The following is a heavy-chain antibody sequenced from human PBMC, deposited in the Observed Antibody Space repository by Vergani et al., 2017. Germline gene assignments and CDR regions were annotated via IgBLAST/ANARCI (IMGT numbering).Heavy chain of an antibody. CDR1: GGSISSGSYY. Sequence: QVQLQESGPGLVKPSQTLSLTCTVSGGSISSGSYYWSWIRQPAGKGLEWIERIYTSGSTNYNPSLKSRVTRSGDTSTNQFSLKLSSVTAADTAVYYCARGWLAAAGRGGWVDPWGQGTLVTVSS. CDR2: IYTSGST. V-gene: IGHV4-61*02. D-gene: IGHD6-13*01. J-gene: IGHJ5*02. CDR3: ARGWLAAAGRGGWVDP.